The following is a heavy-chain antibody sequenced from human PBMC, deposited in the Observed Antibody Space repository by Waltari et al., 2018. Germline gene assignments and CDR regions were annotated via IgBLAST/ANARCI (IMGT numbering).Heavy chain of an antibody. V-gene: IGHV4-59*02. J-gene: IGHJ4*02. CDR3: ASSLFLGSAFDY. D-gene: IGHD3-3*01. Sequence: QVQLQESGPGLVKPSETLSLTCTVSGASVKSYYWSWIRQPPGKGLEWIGYIYYSGSTNYNTAHKSRDIRSVDTAKKQVSLKLSSVTAADTAVYYCASSLFLGSAFDYWGQGTLVTVSS. CDR2: IYYSGST. CDR1: GASVKSYY.